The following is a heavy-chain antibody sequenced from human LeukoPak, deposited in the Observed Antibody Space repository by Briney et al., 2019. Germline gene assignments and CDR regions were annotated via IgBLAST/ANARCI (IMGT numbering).Heavy chain of an antibody. CDR1: GGSISSGGEY. V-gene: IGHV4-39*02. D-gene: IGHD3-10*01. Sequence: SETLSLTCTVSGGSISSGGEYWSWIRQPPGKGLEWIGEINHSGNTNYSPSLKSRVTISVDTSKIHFSLKLRSVTAADTAVYFCARGSRTPDYWGQGTLVTVSS. CDR2: INHSGNT. CDR3: ARGSRTPDY. J-gene: IGHJ4*02.